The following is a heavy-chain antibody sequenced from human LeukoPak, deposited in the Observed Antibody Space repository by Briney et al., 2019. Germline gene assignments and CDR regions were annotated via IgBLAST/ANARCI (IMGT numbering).Heavy chain of an antibody. Sequence: PSETLSLTCTFSGDSISSYYWSWIRQPPGKGLEWIGYIYHSGNTNSNPSLKSRVTISVDTTKNQSSLKLSSVTAADTAVYYCARSIIVVVAAGALDIWGRGTMVTVSS. CDR1: GDSISSYY. D-gene: IGHD2-21*02. CDR2: IYHSGNT. J-gene: IGHJ3*02. V-gene: IGHV4-59*08. CDR3: ARSIIVVVAAGALDI.